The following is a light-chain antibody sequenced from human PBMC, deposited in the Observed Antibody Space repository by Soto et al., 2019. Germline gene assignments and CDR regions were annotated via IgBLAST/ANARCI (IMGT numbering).Light chain of an antibody. V-gene: IGKV3-15*01. CDR3: QQYNNWPRT. CDR2: GAS. Sequence: DIVLTQSPGTLSLSPGERATLSCRASQSVSNIYIAWYQQKPGQAPRLLIYGASTRATGIPARFSGSGSGTEFTLTISSLQSEDFAVYYCQQYNNWPRTFGQGTKVDIK. CDR1: QSVSNI. J-gene: IGKJ1*01.